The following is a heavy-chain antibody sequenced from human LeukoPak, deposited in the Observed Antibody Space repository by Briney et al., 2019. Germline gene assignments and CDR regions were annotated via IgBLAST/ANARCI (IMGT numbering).Heavy chain of an antibody. CDR3: ARGGYYGSGNDFRFDP. J-gene: IGHJ5*02. Sequence: SSETLSLTCAVYDGSFSSYYWSWIRQSPGKGLECIGYIHYTGSTNYNPSLKSRVTISVETSKNQFSLKLKSVTAADTAVYYCARGGYYGSGNDFRFDPWGQGTLVTVSS. CDR2: IHYTGST. D-gene: IGHD3-10*01. V-gene: IGHV4-59*01. CDR1: DGSFSSYY.